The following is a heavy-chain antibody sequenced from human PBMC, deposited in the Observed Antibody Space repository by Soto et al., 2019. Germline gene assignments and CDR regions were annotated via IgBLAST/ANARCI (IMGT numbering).Heavy chain of an antibody. Sequence: GGSLRLSCAASGFTFSSYGMHWVRQAPGKGLEWVAVIWYDGSNKYYADSVKDRFTISRDNSKNTLYLQMNSLRAEDTAVYYCAKDAPTSVLRYFDWLVVDYWGQGTLVTVSS. CDR3: AKDAPTSVLRYFDWLVVDY. D-gene: IGHD3-9*01. CDR1: GFTFSSYG. J-gene: IGHJ4*02. CDR2: IWYDGSNK. V-gene: IGHV3-33*06.